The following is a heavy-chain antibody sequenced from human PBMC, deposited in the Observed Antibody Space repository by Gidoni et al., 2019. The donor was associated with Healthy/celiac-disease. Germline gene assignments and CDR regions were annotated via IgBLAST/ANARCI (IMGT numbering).Heavy chain of an antibody. D-gene: IGHD6-19*01. V-gene: IGHV1-18*04. CDR3: ARDASVIAVAGTEYYYYYGMDV. CDR1: GYTFTSYG. CDR2: ISDYNGNT. Sequence: QVQLVQSGAEVKKPGASVKASCKASGYTFTSYGISWVRQAPGQGLEWMGWISDYNGNTNYAQKLHGRVTMTTDTSTSTAYMELRSLRSADTAVYYCARDASVIAVAGTEYYYYYGMDVWGQGTTVTVSS. J-gene: IGHJ6*02.